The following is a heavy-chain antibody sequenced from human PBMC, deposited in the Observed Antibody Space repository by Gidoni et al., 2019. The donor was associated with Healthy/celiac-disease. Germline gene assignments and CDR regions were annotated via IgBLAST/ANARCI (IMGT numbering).Heavy chain of an antibody. CDR3: GFLEWLLGEKSYGMDV. Sequence: QVQLVQSGAEVKKPGASVKVSCKASGSTFTSYYMHWVRQAPGQGLEWMGIINPSGGSTSYEQKFQGRVTMTRDTSTSTVYMELSSLRSEDTAVYYCGFLEWLLGEKSYGMDVWGQGTTVTVSS. V-gene: IGHV1-46*01. D-gene: IGHD3-3*01. CDR2: INPSGGST. CDR1: GSTFTSYY. J-gene: IGHJ6*02.